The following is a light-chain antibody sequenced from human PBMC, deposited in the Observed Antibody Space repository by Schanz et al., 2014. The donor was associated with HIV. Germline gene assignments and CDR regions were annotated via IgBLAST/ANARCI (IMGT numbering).Light chain of an antibody. V-gene: IGLV2-14*03. Sequence: QSALTQPASVSGSPGQSISISCTGSSSDIGGYKYVSWYQQHPDKAPKLVIFDVIKRPSGVSNRFSGSKSGNTASLTISGLQADDEADYYCSSYTSSSTWVFGGGTKVTVL. CDR2: DVI. CDR1: SSDIGGYKY. J-gene: IGLJ3*02. CDR3: SSYTSSSTWV.